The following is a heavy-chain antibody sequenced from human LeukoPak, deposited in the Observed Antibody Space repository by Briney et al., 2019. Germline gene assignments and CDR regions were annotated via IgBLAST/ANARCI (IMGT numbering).Heavy chain of an antibody. V-gene: IGHV4-59*01. J-gene: IGHJ4*02. Sequence: SETLSLTCTVSGGSISSYYWSWIRQPPGKGLEWIGYIYYSGSTNYNPSLKSRVTISVDTSKNQFSLKLSSVTAADTAVYYCARAIIYDSSGYYYWAAENYFDYWGQGTLVTVSS. D-gene: IGHD3-22*01. CDR1: GGSISSYY. CDR3: ARAIIYDSSGYYYWAAENYFDY. CDR2: IYYSGST.